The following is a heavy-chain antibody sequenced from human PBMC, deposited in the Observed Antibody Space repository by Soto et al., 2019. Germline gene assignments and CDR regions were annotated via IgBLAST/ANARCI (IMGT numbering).Heavy chain of an antibody. Sequence: SETLSLTCAVSGGSISSSNWWSWVRQPPGKGLEWIGEIYHSGSTNYNPSLKSRVTISVDKSKNQFSLKLSSVTAADTAVYYCARFNSGSYYRFNFDDWGQRTLVTVSS. CDR3: ARFNSGSYYRFNFDD. CDR2: IYHSGST. J-gene: IGHJ4*02. D-gene: IGHD1-26*01. CDR1: GGSISSSNW. V-gene: IGHV4-4*02.